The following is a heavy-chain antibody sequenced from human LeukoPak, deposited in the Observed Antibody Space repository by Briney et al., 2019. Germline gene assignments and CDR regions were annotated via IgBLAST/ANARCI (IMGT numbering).Heavy chain of an antibody. Sequence: GGSLQISGKGSGYTFTNYWIGGVRQLPGKGLEWMGIIYPGDSDTRYSPSFQGQVTISADKSLNTAYLQWSSLKASDTAMYYCARRQSLAGNDYWGQGTLVTVSS. CDR2: IYPGDSDT. V-gene: IGHV5-51*01. CDR1: GYTFTNYW. D-gene: IGHD6-19*01. J-gene: IGHJ4*02. CDR3: ARRQSLAGNDY.